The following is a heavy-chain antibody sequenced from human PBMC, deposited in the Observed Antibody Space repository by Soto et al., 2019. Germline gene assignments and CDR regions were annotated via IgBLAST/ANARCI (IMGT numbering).Heavy chain of an antibody. Sequence: QVQLVQSGAEVKKPGASVKVSCIASGYTLSDYFMHWVRQAPGQGLEWMGTINSRGGSTRYAQNFQDRVTMTSDTSTSAVYMELSSLRSDDTAVFYCARGSGSFVYGMDVWGQGTTVTVSS. J-gene: IGHJ6*01. CDR3: ARGSGSFVYGMDV. CDR2: INSRGGST. D-gene: IGHD3-10*01. V-gene: IGHV1-46*01. CDR1: GYTLSDYF.